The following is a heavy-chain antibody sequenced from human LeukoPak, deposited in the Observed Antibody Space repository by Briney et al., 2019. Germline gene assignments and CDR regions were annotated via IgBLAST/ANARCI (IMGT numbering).Heavy chain of an antibody. CDR1: GFTFSSYS. V-gene: IGHV3-48*01. CDR3: AHWGSSSWYFDY. J-gene: IGHJ4*02. D-gene: IGHD6-13*01. Sequence: GGSLRLSCAASGFTFSSYSMIWVRRTPGGGLEWGSYISRTSNTIDYADSMQGRFTISRDNAKNSLYLEMNSLRAEDTAVYYCAHWGSSSWYFDYWGRGTLVTVSS. CDR2: ISRTSNTI.